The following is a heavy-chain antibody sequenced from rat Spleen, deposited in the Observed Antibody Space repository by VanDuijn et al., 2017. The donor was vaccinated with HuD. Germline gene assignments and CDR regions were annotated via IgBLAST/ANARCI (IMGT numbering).Heavy chain of an antibody. J-gene: IGHJ2*01. CDR1: GYSITSNF. CDR2: INYSGTT. D-gene: IGHD1-2*01. CDR3: GRWRAAVYYFDD. Sequence: EVQLQESGPGLVKPSQSLSLTCSVPGYSITSNFWGWIRKFPGNKMEWMGYINYSGTTSYNPSRKSRISITGDSSRNQFFLQLNSVTTEDTATYYCGRWRAAVYYFDDWGQGVMVTVSS. V-gene: IGHV3-1*01.